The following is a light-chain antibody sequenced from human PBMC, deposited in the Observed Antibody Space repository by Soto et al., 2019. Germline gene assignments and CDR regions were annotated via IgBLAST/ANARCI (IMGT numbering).Light chain of an antibody. J-gene: IGKJ2*01. CDR3: QQYGSSPPMYT. CDR2: GAS. CDR1: QSVSSSY. V-gene: IGKV3-20*01. Sequence: EIVLTQSPGTLSLSPGERATLSCRASQSVSSSYLAWYQQKPGQAPRLLIYGASSRATGIPDRFSGSGAGTGFTLTSSRLEAEEVAVDYCQQYGSSPPMYTFGQGTKLEIK.